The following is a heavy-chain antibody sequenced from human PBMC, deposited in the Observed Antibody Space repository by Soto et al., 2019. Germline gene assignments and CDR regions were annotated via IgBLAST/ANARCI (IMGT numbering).Heavy chain of an antibody. Sequence: PGGSLRLSCAASGFTFSNYWMSWVRQAPGKGLEWVANIKQDGGESNYADSVKGRFTISRDNAENSLYLQMTSLRAEDTAVYYCASARHIGPWGQGTLVTVS. J-gene: IGHJ5*02. CDR3: ASARHIGP. CDR2: IKQDGGES. D-gene: IGHD2-21*01. V-gene: IGHV3-7*01. CDR1: GFTFSNYW.